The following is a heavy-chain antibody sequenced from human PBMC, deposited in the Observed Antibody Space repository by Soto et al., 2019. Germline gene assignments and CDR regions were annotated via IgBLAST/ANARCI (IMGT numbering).Heavy chain of an antibody. Sequence: QVQLQESGPGLVKPSETLSLTCTVSGGYISSYYWSWIRQPPGKGLGWIGYIYYSGSTNYNPSLKSRVTISVDTSKNQFSLKLSSVSAADTAVYYCARRYGPGFDYWGQGTLVTISS. J-gene: IGHJ4*02. V-gene: IGHV4-59*08. CDR2: IYYSGST. CDR3: ARRYGPGFDY. CDR1: GGYISSYY. D-gene: IGHD4-17*01.